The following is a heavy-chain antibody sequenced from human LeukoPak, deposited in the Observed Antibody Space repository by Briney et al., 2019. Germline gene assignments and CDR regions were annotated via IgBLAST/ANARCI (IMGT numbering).Heavy chain of an antibody. D-gene: IGHD4-17*01. V-gene: IGHV3-21*01. CDR3: AREMTPDYGDYAGFDP. CDR1: GFTFSSYS. Sequence: GGSLRLSCAAYGFTFSSYSMNWVRQAPGKGLEWVSSISSSSSYIYYADSVKGRFTISRDNAKNSLYLQMNSLRAEDTAVYYCAREMTPDYGDYAGFDPWGQGTLVTVSS. CDR2: ISSSSSYI. J-gene: IGHJ5*02.